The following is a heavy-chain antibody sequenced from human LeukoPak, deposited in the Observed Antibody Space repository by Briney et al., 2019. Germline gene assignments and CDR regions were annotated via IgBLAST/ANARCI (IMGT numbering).Heavy chain of an antibody. V-gene: IGHV4-39*07. J-gene: IGHJ5*02. Sequence: SETLSLTCTVSGGSISSSSYYWGWIRQPPGKGLEWIGEINHSGSTNYNPSLKSRVTISVDTSKNQFSLKLSSVTAADTAVYYCAREGGYGDYSNWFDPWGQGTLVTVFS. CDR3: AREGGYGDYSNWFDP. CDR1: GGSISSSSYY. CDR2: INHSGST. D-gene: IGHD4-17*01.